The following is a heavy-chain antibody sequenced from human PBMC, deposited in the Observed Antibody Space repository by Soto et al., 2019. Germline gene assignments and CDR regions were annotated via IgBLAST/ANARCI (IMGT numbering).Heavy chain of an antibody. Sequence: SVKVSCKAIGYSFTSHYMHWVRQAPGHGLEWIGRIIPIFGIASYAQKFQGRVTITADESTSTAYMELSSLRSDDTAVYYCAREDRDRETGLVPAAIDGMDVWGQGTTVTVSS. V-gene: IGHV1-69*13. CDR1: GYSFTSHY. CDR2: IIPIFGIA. D-gene: IGHD2-2*01. J-gene: IGHJ6*02. CDR3: AREDRDRETGLVPAAIDGMDV.